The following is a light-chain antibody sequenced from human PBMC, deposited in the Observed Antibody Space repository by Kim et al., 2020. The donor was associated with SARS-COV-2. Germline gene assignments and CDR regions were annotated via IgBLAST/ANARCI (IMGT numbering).Light chain of an antibody. J-gene: IGKJ4*01. CDR3: QQLSSYPLT. Sequence: DIQLTQSPSFLSASVGDRVTITCRASQGISSYLAWYQQKPGKAPKLLIYAASTLQSGVPSRFSGSGSGTEFTLTISSLQPEDLATYSCQQLSSYPLTFGGGTKLEI. V-gene: IGKV1-9*01. CDR1: QGISSY. CDR2: AAS.